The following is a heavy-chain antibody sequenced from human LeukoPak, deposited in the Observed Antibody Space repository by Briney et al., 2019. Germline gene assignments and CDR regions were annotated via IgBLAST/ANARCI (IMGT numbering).Heavy chain of an antibody. D-gene: IGHD6-19*01. CDR2: INPSGGST. CDR3: ARQGTYSSAIGMGY. V-gene: IGHV1-46*02. CDR1: GYAFNNHY. J-gene: IGHJ4*02. Sequence: ASVKVSCKASGYAFNNHYMYWVRQAPGQGLEWMGVINPSGGSTSYAQKFQGRVTMTRDTSTRTVYMEVNSLRSEDTAVYYCARQGTYSSAIGMGYWGQGTLVTVSS.